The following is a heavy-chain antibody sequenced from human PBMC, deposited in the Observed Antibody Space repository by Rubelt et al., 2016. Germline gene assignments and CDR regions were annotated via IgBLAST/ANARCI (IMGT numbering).Heavy chain of an antibody. J-gene: IGHJ6*02. CDR1: GGTFSSYA. D-gene: IGHD6-19*01. CDR2: IIAILGIA. CDR3: ARVGSSGFWGV. V-gene: IGHV1-69*04. Sequence: QLVQSGAEVKKPGASVKVSCKASGGTFSSYAISWVRQAAGQGLAWMGRIIAILGIAHYAQKFHGRVTITADESTSTAYMEPGRLRSDDTAVYYCARVGSSGFWGVWGQGTTVTVSS.